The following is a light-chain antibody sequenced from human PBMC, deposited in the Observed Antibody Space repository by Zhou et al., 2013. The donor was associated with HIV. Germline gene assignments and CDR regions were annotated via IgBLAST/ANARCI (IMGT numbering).Light chain of an antibody. J-gene: IGKJ3*01. CDR1: QSVANK. CDR3: QQYHRYPPT. CDR2: TAS. Sequence: DIQMTQSPSALSASVGDTVTITCRASQSVANKLAWYQQKPGKAPKLLIYTASTLDIGVPPRFSGTGSGTEFTLTISSLQPDDFATYYCQQYHRYPPTFGPGTKVDIK. V-gene: IGKV1-5*03.